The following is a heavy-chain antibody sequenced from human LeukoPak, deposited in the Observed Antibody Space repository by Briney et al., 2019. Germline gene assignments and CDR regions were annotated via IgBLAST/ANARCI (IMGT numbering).Heavy chain of an antibody. V-gene: IGHV3-23*01. Sequence: PGGSLRLSCAASGFTFSSYAMSWVRQAPGKGLEWVSAISGSGGSTYYADSVKGRFTISRDNSKNTLYLQMNSLRAEDTAVYYCAKDLRLWFGELLLDYWGQGTLVTVSS. D-gene: IGHD3-10*01. J-gene: IGHJ4*02. CDR2: ISGSGGST. CDR1: GFTFSSYA. CDR3: AKDLRLWFGELLLDY.